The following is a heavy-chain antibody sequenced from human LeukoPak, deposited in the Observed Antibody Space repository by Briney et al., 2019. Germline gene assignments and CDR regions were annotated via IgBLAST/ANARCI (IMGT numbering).Heavy chain of an antibody. V-gene: IGHV3-49*04. Sequence: PGRSLRLSCTASGFTFGDYAMSWVRQAPGKGLEWVGFIRSKAYGGTTEYAACVKGRFTISRDDSKSIAYLQMNSLKTEDTAVYYCSPMNYDFWSGYYYYFDYWGQGTLVTVSS. CDR2: IRSKAYGGTT. D-gene: IGHD3-3*01. CDR1: GFTFGDYA. J-gene: IGHJ4*02. CDR3: SPMNYDFWSGYYYYFDY.